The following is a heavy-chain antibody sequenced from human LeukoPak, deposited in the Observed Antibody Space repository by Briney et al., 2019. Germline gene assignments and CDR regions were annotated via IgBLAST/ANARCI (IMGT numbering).Heavy chain of an antibody. D-gene: IGHD3-22*01. CDR3: ARGSSSGYYPIDY. CDR2: ISYDGSNK. Sequence: GGSLRLSCAASGFTFSSYAMHWVRQAPGKGLEWVAVISYDGSNKYYADSVKGRFTISRDNSKNTLYLQMNSLRAEDTAVYYCARGSSSGYYPIDYWGQGTLVTVSS. J-gene: IGHJ4*02. V-gene: IGHV3-30*04. CDR1: GFTFSSYA.